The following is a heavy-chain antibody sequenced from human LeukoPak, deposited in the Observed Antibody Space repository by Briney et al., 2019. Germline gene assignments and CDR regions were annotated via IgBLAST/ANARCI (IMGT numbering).Heavy chain of an antibody. Sequence: GGSLRLSCAASGFTVSSNYMSRVRQAPGKGLEWVSVIYSGGSTYYADSVKGRFTISRDNSKNTLYLQLNGLRTEDTALYYCAKDRLLNCRGDCFIFDYWGQGTLVTVSS. CDR3: AKDRLLNCRGDCFIFDY. CDR2: IYSGGST. CDR1: GFTVSSNY. V-gene: IGHV3-53*01. J-gene: IGHJ4*02. D-gene: IGHD2-21*01.